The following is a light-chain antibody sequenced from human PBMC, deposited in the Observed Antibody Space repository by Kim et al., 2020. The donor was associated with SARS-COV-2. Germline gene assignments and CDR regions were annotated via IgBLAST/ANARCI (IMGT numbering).Light chain of an antibody. CDR2: AAS. J-gene: IGKJ4*01. Sequence: DIQMTQSPSALSASLGDRVTITCRASQYIHNYLNWYQQKPGKAPKLLIYAASNLQSGVPSRFSGSGSGTDFTLTITSLQSEDFATYDCQEAYTNLLLAFGGGTQVEI. V-gene: IGKV1-39*01. CDR1: QYIHNY. CDR3: QEAYTNLLLA.